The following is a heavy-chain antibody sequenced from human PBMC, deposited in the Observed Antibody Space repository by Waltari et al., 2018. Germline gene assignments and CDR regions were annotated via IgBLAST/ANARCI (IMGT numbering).Heavy chain of an antibody. CDR3: ARVSRGYRGSDRLLYFYSMDV. CDR1: ADSISAYS. J-gene: IGHJ6*03. CDR2: VHYNGDT. Sequence: QVQLQASGPGLVRPSETLSLTCSVSADSISAYSWSWVRQPPGKGLEWIGCVHYNGDTDYSPSLESRVTISLDTSKNQFSLMVSSVTAADTAVYYCARVSRGYRGSDRLLYFYSMDVWDKGTTVIVSS. V-gene: IGHV4-59*12. D-gene: IGHD5-12*01.